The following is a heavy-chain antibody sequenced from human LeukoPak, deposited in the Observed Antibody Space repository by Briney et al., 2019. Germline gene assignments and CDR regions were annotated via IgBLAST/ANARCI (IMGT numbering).Heavy chain of an antibody. J-gene: IGHJ6*03. CDR1: GFTFSSYG. V-gene: IGHV3-30*02. Sequence: GGSLRLSCAASGFTFSSYGMHWVRQAPGKGLEWVAFIRYDGSNKYYADSVKGRFTISRDNSKNTLYLQMNSLRAEDAAVYYCAKEGGGYNYYYYYTDVWGKGTTVTISS. CDR2: IRYDGSNK. CDR3: AKEGGGYNYYYYYTDV. D-gene: IGHD5-24*01.